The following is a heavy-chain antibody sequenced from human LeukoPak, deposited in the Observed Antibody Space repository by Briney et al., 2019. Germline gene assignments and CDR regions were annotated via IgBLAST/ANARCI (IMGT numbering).Heavy chain of an antibody. Sequence: GASVKVSCKASGGTFSSYAISWVRQAPGQGLEWMGGIIPIFGTANYAQKFQGRVTITADESTSTAYMELSSLRSEDTAVYYCARAALGYCSGTSCYGTFDYWGQGTLVTVFS. J-gene: IGHJ4*02. V-gene: IGHV1-69*13. CDR2: IIPIFGTA. CDR3: ARAALGYCSGTSCYGTFDY. D-gene: IGHD2-2*01. CDR1: GGTFSSYA.